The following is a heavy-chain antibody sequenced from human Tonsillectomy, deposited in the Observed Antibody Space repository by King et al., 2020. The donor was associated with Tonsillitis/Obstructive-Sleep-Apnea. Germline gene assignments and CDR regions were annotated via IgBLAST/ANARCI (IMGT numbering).Heavy chain of an antibody. Sequence: VQLVESGGGLAQPGGSLRLSCAASGFTFNNYAMTWVRQAPGKGLEWVSSVSGSSAYTYYADSVKGRFTISRDNSKNTLYLQMNSLGAEDTAVYYCAKVLRCNSRSCYMNYYNYVGAWGRGTTVTVTS. CDR3: AKVLRCNSRSCYMNYYNYVGA. J-gene: IGHJ6*03. V-gene: IGHV3-23*04. CDR2: VSGSSAYT. CDR1: GFTFNNYA. D-gene: IGHD2-2*02.